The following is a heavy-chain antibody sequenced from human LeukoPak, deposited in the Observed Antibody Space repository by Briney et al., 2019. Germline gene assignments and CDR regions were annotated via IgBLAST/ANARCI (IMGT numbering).Heavy chain of an antibody. V-gene: IGHV3-30*02. Sequence: PGGSLRLSCATSGFGFSSSAMHWVRQAPGKGLDWVAFIHYDGYSKYYSDSVKGRFTISRDNSKNTVYLQMNSLRAEDTDLYYCAARRLTVTTEIDFWGQGTLVTVSS. J-gene: IGHJ4*02. D-gene: IGHD4-17*01. CDR1: GFGFSSSA. CDR2: IHYDGYSK. CDR3: AARRLTVTTEIDF.